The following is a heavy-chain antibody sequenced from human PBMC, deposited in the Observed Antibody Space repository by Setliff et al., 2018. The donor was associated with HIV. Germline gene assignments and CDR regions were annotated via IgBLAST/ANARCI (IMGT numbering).Heavy chain of an antibody. CDR2: IKGDGSAH. V-gene: IGHV3-7*03. J-gene: IGHJ4*02. CDR1: GFTFSSYW. CDR3: VRDRMEYSVGYYFDS. D-gene: IGHD4-4*01. Sequence: WGSLRLSCAASGFTFSSYWMSWVRQAPGQGLEWVANIKGDGSAHYYVDSAKGRFTISRDNAKNTVYLQINSLRVEDTALYYCVRDRMEYSVGYYFDSWGQGTLVTVSS.